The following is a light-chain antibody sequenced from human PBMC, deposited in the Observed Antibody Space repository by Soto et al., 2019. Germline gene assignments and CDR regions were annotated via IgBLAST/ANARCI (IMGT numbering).Light chain of an antibody. J-gene: IGLJ2*01. CDR2: EDN. V-gene: IGLV6-57*02. CDR1: SGSIASNY. CDR3: QSYDSSIQRSP. Sequence: NFMLTQPHSVSESPGKTVTISCTGSSGSIASNYVQWYQQRPGSAPTTVIYEDNQRPSGVPDRFSGSIDSSSNSASLTISGLKTEDEADYYCQSYDSSIQRSPLGGGTKLTVL.